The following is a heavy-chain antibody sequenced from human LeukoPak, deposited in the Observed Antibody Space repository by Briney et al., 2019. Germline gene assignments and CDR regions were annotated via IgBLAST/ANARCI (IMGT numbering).Heavy chain of an antibody. V-gene: IGHV3-23*01. CDR2: ISGSGGST. Sequence: PGGSLRLSCAASGFTFSSYAMSWVRQAPGKGLEWVSAISGSGGSTYYADSVKGRFTISRDNSKNTLYLQMHSLRAEDTAVYYCAKDSPSYCSSTSCYDYWGQGTLVTVSS. CDR3: AKDSPSYCSSTSCYDY. CDR1: GFTFSSYA. J-gene: IGHJ4*02. D-gene: IGHD2-2*01.